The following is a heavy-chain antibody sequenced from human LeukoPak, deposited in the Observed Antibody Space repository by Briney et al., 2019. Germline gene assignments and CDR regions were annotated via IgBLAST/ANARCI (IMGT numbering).Heavy chain of an antibody. CDR1: GYTFTGYY. CDR2: INPNSGDT. J-gene: IGHJ5*02. Sequence: GASVKVSCKASGYTFTGYYIHWVRQAPGQGLEWMGWINPNSGDTNYAQKFQGRVTMTRDTSISTAYMELSRLRSDDTAVYYCAREVAAGFRGRFDPWDQGTLVTVSS. D-gene: IGHD6-13*01. CDR3: AREVAAGFRGRFDP. V-gene: IGHV1-2*02.